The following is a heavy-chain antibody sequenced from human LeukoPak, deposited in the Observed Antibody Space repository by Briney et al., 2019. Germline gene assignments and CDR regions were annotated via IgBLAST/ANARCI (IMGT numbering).Heavy chain of an antibody. J-gene: IGHJ4*02. CDR2: IYYSGST. Sequence: PSETLSLTCTVSGGSISSYYWSWIRQPPGKGLEWIGYIYYSGSTNYNPSLKSRVTISVDTSKNQFSLKLSSVTAADTAVYYCARGVAFHELSFDYWGQGTLVTVSS. D-gene: IGHD2-15*01. CDR1: GGSISSYY. V-gene: IGHV4-59*01. CDR3: ARGVAFHELSFDY.